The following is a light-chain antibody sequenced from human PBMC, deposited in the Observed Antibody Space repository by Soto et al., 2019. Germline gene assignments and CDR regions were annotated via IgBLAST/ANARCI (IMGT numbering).Light chain of an antibody. CDR2: GAS. Sequence: EIVLTQSPGTLSLSPGERATLSCRASQSVSSNYLAWYQQKPGQAPRLLIYGASSRATGIPDRFSGSGSGTDFTLTISRLEPEDFAVYYCQQYDGSLGLTFGGGTKVEIK. V-gene: IGKV3-20*01. CDR3: QQYDGSLGLT. CDR1: QSVSSNY. J-gene: IGKJ4*01.